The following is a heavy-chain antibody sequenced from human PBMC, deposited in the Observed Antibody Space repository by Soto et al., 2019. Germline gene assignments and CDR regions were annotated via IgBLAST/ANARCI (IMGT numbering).Heavy chain of an antibody. V-gene: IGHV1-18*04. J-gene: IGHJ6*02. Sequence: QVQLVQSGAEVKKPGASVKVSCKASGYTFTSYGISWVRQAPGQGLEWMGWISAYNGNTNYAQKLQGRVTMTTDTATSTAYMELRSLRSDDTAVYYCARGYCTNGVCPLGYYYYYGMDVWGQGTTVTGSS. CDR3: ARGYCTNGVCPLGYYYYYGMDV. D-gene: IGHD2-8*01. CDR1: GYTFTSYG. CDR2: ISAYNGNT.